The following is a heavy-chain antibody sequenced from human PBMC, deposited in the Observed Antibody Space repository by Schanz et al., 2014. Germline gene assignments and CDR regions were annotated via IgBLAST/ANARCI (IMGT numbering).Heavy chain of an antibody. CDR2: ISSSSIYT. CDR1: GFTFSSYG. Sequence: VQLVESGGGVVQPGGSLRLSCAASGFTFSSYGMHWVRQAPGKGLEWVSYISSSSIYTNYADSVKGRFTISRDNAKNSVYLQMNSLRVEDTAVYYCARYGFRKFGVVYGLAVWGQGTTVTVS. CDR3: ARYGFRKFGVVYGLAV. J-gene: IGHJ6*02. V-gene: IGHV3-21*05. D-gene: IGHD3-3*01.